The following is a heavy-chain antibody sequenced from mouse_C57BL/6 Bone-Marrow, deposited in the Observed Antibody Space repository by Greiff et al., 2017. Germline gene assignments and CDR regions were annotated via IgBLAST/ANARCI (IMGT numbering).Heavy chain of an antibody. Sequence: QVQLQQSGAELVKPGASVKLSCKASGYTFTEYTIHWVKQRSGQGLEWIGWFYPGSGSIKYNEKFKDQATLTADKSSSTVYMKLSRLTTEDSAVYFCAKNGIITPYYYAMDYWGQGTSVTVSS. D-gene: IGHD2-5*01. CDR2: FYPGSGSI. V-gene: IGHV1-62-2*01. CDR1: GYTFTEYT. J-gene: IGHJ4*01. CDR3: AKNGIITPYYYAMDY.